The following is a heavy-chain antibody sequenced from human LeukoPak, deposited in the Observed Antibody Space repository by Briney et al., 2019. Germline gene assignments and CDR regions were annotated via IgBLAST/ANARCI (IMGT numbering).Heavy chain of an antibody. Sequence: GRSLRLSCAASGFTFSSYGMHWVRQAPGKGLEWVAVISYDGSNKYYADSVKGRFTISRDNSKNTLYLQMNSLRAEDTAVYYCAREAMRGNWFDPWGQGTLVTVSA. CDR3: AREAMRGNWFDP. J-gene: IGHJ5*02. V-gene: IGHV3-30*03. CDR2: ISYDGSNK. CDR1: GFTFSSYG. D-gene: IGHD3-16*01.